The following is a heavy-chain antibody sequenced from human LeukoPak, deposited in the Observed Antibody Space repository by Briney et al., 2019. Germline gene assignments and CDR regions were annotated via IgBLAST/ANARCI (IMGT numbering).Heavy chain of an antibody. D-gene: IGHD3-3*01. J-gene: IGHJ6*03. CDR1: GGTFSSYA. V-gene: IGHV1-69*01. CDR2: IIPIFGTA. CDR3: ARNTIFGVVSYYYYYMDV. Sequence: SVKVCCKASGGTFSSYAISWVRQAPGQGLEWMGGIIPIFGTANYAQKFQGRVTITADESTSTAYMELSSLRSEDTAVYYCARNTIFGVVSYYYYYMDVWGKGTTVTVSS.